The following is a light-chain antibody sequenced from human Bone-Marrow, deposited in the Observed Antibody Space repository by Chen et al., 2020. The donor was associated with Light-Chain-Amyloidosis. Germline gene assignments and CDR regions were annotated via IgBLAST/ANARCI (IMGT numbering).Light chain of an antibody. V-gene: IGLV2-14*01. J-gene: IGLJ1*01. Sequence: QSALTQPASVSGSPGQSITISCTGTSSDVGGDNHVSWYQQHPDKAPQLMIYEVTNLPSWVPDRCSGSKSDNTASLTISGLQTEDEADYFCSSYTITNTLVFGSGTRVTVL. CDR1: SSDVGGDNH. CDR2: EVT. CDR3: SSYTITNTLV.